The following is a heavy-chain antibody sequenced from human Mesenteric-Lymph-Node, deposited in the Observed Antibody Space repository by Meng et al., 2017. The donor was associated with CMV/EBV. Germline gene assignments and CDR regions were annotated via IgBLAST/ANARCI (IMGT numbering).Heavy chain of an antibody. D-gene: IGHD6-13*01. CDR2: ISSSGSTI. CDR1: GFTFSSYS. V-gene: IGHV3-48*04. J-gene: IGHJ6*02. Sequence: GESLKISCAASGFTFSSYSMNWVRQAPGKGLEWVSYISSSGSTIYYADSVKGRFTISRDNAKNSLYLQMNSLRAEDTAVYYCARAGSWYRDYYYYGMDVWGQGTTVTVSS. CDR3: ARAGSWYRDYYYYGMDV.